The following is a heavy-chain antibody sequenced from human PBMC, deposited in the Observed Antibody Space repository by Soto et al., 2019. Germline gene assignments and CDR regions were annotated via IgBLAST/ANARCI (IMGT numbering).Heavy chain of an antibody. V-gene: IGHV3-7*01. Sequence: ESGGGLVQPGGSLRLSCVASGFTFSSYWMFWVRQTPGKGLEWVANIRQDGSEKNYVDSVKGRFTISRDNAENSLHLQMNSLRAEDTAVYFCATTTRSAAFDYWGQGTLVTVSS. CDR3: ATTTRSAAFDY. CDR2: IRQDGSEK. D-gene: IGHD2-2*01. CDR1: GFTFSSYW. J-gene: IGHJ4*02.